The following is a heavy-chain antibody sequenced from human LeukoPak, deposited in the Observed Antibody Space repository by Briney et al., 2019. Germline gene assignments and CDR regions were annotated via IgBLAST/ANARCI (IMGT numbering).Heavy chain of an antibody. V-gene: IGHV3-23*01. J-gene: IGHJ6*03. Sequence: GGSLRLSCAASGFTFSSYGMSWVRQAPGKGLEWVSAISGSGGSTCYADSVKGRFTISRDNSKNTLYLQMNSLRAEDTAVYYCARGRVGYYYMDVWGKGTTVTVSS. D-gene: IGHD1-26*01. CDR1: GFTFSSYG. CDR2: ISGSGGST. CDR3: ARGRVGYYYMDV.